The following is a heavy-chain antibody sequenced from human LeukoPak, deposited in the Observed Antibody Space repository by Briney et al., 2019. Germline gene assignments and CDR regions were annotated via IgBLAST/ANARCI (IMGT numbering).Heavy chain of an antibody. Sequence: GGSLRLSCAASGFNFNSYTMNWVRQAPGKGLEWVSMISSTSSTIYYANSVKGRFTISRDNAKNLLYLQMISLRADDTAVYFCAKEVPYCGGDCSALVDHWGQGTLVTVSS. CDR3: AKEVPYCGGDCSALVDH. D-gene: IGHD2-21*02. CDR2: ISSTSSTI. CDR1: GFNFNSYT. V-gene: IGHV3-48*04. J-gene: IGHJ4*02.